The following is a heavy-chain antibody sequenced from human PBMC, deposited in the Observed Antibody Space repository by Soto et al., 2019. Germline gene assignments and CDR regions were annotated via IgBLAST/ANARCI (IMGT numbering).Heavy chain of an antibody. J-gene: IGHJ3*01. CDR1: GFTFSSSE. D-gene: IGHD2-15*01. CDR2: IHPGGQTI. Sequence: VQLVESGGGLVQPGGSLRLSCAASGFTFSSSEMYWVRQAPGKGLEWISYIHPGGQTIFYAESVKVRFTISRDNAKNSVYLQMNSLRAEDTAVYYCARLGSRWGQGTMVTVSS. V-gene: IGHV3-48*03. CDR3: ARLGSR.